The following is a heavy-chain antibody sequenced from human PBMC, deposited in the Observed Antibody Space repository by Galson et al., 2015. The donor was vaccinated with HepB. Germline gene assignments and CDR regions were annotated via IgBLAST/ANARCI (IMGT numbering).Heavy chain of an antibody. J-gene: IGHJ4*02. V-gene: IGHV3-64D*06. CDR2: IATNGSRT. CDR1: GFTFSSYA. Sequence: SLRLSCAASGFTFSSYAMHWVRQAPGKGLEYVSSIATNGSRTYYAGSVKGRFTISRDNSKNTLYLQMSSLRAEETAVYYCVKGGSGSCYDRFDFWGQGTLVTVSS. D-gene: IGHD3-10*01. CDR3: VKGGSGSCYDRFDF.